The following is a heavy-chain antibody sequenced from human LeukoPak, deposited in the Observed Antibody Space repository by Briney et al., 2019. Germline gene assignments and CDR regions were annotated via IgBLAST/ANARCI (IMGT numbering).Heavy chain of an antibody. Sequence: ASVKVSCKASGGTFSSYAISWVRQAPGQGLEWMGGIIPIFGTANYAQKFQGRVTITADESTSTAYMELSSLRSEDTAVYYCARDGWARRGYYYDSSGYDYWGQGTLVTVSS. CDR3: ARDGWARRGYYYDSSGYDY. CDR2: IIPIFGTA. D-gene: IGHD3-22*01. V-gene: IGHV1-69*13. J-gene: IGHJ4*02. CDR1: GGTFSSYA.